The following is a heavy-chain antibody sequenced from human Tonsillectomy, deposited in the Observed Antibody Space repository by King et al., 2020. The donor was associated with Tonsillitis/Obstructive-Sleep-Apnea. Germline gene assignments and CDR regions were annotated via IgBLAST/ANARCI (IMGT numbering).Heavy chain of an antibody. V-gene: IGHV3-33*01. CDR1: GFTFSSYG. CDR2: TWYDGSNK. CDR3: ARDYNGDYCPDY. D-gene: IGHD4-17*01. Sequence: VQLVESGGGVVQPGRSLRLSCAASGFTFSSYGMHWFRQAPGKGLEWVAVTWYDGSNKYYADSVKGRFTISRDNSKNTLYLQMNSLRAEDTALYYCARDYNGDYCPDYWGQGTLVTVSS. J-gene: IGHJ4*02.